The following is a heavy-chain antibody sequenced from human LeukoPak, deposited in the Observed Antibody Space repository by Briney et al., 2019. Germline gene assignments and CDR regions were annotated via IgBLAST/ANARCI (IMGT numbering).Heavy chain of an antibody. Sequence: GGSLRLSCAVSGLSFRDNYMSWIRQAPGKGLEWVSYISSSGSTIYYADSVKGRFTISRDNAKNSLYLQMNSLRAEDTAVYYCARELKFDSGSPRGYWGQGTLVTVSS. J-gene: IGHJ4*02. CDR2: ISSSGSTI. D-gene: IGHD1-26*01. CDR1: GLSFRDNY. V-gene: IGHV3-11*01. CDR3: ARELKFDSGSPRGY.